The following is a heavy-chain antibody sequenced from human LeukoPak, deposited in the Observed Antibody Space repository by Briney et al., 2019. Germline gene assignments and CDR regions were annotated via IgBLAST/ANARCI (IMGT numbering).Heavy chain of an antibody. CDR2: IYYSGST. Sequence: SETLSLTCTVSGGSISSYYWSWIRQPLGKGLEWIGYIYYSGSTNYNPSLKSRVTISVDTSKNQFSLKLSSVTAADTAVYYCASTYGGKLGAEYFQHWGQGTLVTVSS. V-gene: IGHV4-59*08. CDR1: GGSISSYY. J-gene: IGHJ1*01. CDR3: ASTYGGKLGAEYFQH. D-gene: IGHD4-23*01.